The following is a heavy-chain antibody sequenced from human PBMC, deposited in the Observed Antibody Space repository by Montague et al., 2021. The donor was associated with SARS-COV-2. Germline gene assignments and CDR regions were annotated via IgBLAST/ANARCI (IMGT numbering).Heavy chain of an antibody. J-gene: IGHJ6*03. Sequence: IIYYADSVKGRFTISRDNAKNSLYLKMNSLRDEDTAVYFCARDVFGELFSYYYYYRDVWGKGTTGTVSS. CDR3: ARDVFGELFSYYYYYRDV. CDR2: II. V-gene: IGHV3-48*02. D-gene: IGHD3-10*01.